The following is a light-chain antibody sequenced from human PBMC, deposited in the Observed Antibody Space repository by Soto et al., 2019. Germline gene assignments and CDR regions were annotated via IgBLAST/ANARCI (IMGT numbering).Light chain of an antibody. CDR2: GAS. CDR3: QQYNNWLIT. J-gene: IGKJ5*01. V-gene: IGKV3-15*01. Sequence: EIVMTQSPATLSVSPGERATLSCRASQSVSSNLAWYQQKPGPAPRLLISGASTRATGIPARFSGSGAGTEFTLTISSLQSEDFAVYYCQQYNNWLITFGQGTRLEIK. CDR1: QSVSSN.